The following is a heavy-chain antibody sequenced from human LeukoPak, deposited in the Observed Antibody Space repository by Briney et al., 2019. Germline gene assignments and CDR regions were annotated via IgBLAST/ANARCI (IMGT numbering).Heavy chain of an antibody. CDR1: GGSVSSGSYY. J-gene: IGHJ3*02. Sequence: SETLSLTCTVSGGSVSSGSYYWSWIRQPPGEGLEWIGYMYYSGSTDYNPSLKSRVTISADTSKNQFSLKLSSVTAADTAVYYCARGRGYSYGWAFDIWGQGTMVTVSS. CDR2: MYYSGST. V-gene: IGHV4-61*01. CDR3: ARGRGYSYGWAFDI. D-gene: IGHD5-18*01.